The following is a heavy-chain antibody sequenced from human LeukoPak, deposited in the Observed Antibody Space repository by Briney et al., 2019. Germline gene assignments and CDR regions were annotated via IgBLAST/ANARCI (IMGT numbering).Heavy chain of an antibody. V-gene: IGHV4-4*07. D-gene: IGHD2-2*01. CDR2: IYTSGST. Sequence: PSETLSLTCTVSGASISSYYWSWIRQSAGKGLEWIGHIYTSGSTNYNPSLKSRVTMSVDTSKNQFSLKLSSVTAADTAVYYCARALYQLLEVRYYYYMDVWGKGTTVTVSS. CDR3: ARALYQLLEVRYYYYMDV. CDR1: GASISSYY. J-gene: IGHJ6*03.